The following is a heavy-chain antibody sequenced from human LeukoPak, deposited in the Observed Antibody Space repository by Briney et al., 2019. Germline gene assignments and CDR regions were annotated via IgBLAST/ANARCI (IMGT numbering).Heavy chain of an antibody. Sequence: GGSLRLSCAASGFTFSSHGMHWVRQAPGEGLEWVAVIWYDGSNKYYADSVKGRFTVSRDDSKNTLYLQMNSLRAEDTAVYYCARDDSDAFDIWGQGTMVTVSS. J-gene: IGHJ3*02. D-gene: IGHD3-3*01. V-gene: IGHV3-33*01. CDR2: IWYDGSNK. CDR1: GFTFSSHG. CDR3: ARDDSDAFDI.